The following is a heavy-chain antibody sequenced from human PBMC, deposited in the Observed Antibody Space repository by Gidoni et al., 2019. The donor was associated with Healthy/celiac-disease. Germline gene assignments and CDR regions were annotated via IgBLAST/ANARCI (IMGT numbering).Heavy chain of an antibody. CDR1: GFTFSRYG. CDR3: ARATLNGIDY. V-gene: IGHV3-30*03. J-gene: IGHJ4*02. CDR2: ISYDGSNK. Sequence: QVQLVESGGGVVQPGRSLKLSCAASGFTFSRYGMHWVRQAPGKGLEWVAVISYDGSNKYYADSVKGRFTISRDNSKNTLYLQMNSLRAEDTAVYYCARATLNGIDYWGQGTLVTVSS. D-gene: IGHD1-1*01.